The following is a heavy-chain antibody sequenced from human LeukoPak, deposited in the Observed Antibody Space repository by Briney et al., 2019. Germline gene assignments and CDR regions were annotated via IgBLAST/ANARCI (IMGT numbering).Heavy chain of an antibody. D-gene: IGHD3-10*01. CDR3: AASLWFGIYPDY. Sequence: PSETLSLTCTVSGGSISSSSYYWGWFRQPPGKGLEWIGEFNHNWGAKYNPSLKSRVTISVDTSKNHLSLSLNSVTAADTAVYYCAASLWFGIYPDYWGQGSLVTVSS. V-gene: IGHV4-39*07. CDR2: FNHNWGA. CDR1: GGSISSSSYY. J-gene: IGHJ4*02.